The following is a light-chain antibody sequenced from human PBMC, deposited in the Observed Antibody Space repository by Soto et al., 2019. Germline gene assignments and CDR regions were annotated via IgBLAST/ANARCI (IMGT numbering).Light chain of an antibody. CDR2: SAS. CDR1: QSVNSN. CDR3: QQYNNWPPLT. J-gene: IGKJ4*01. V-gene: IGKV3-15*01. Sequence: EIVMTQSPATLSVSPGERATLSCRASQSVNSNLAWYQQKPGQAPRLLIYSASTRATGNPARFSGSGSGTEFTLTISSLQSEDFAVYYCQQYNNWPPLTFGGGTKVEIK.